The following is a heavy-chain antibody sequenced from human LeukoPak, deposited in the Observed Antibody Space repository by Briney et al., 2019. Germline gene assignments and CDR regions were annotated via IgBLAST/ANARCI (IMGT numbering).Heavy chain of an antibody. D-gene: IGHD5-18*01. Sequence: GASVKVSCKASGYTFTSYDINWVRQATGQGLEWTGWMNPNSGNTGYAQKFQGRVTMTRNTSISTAYMELSSLRSEDTAVYYCARGGYSYGFLYFDYWGQGTLVTVSS. V-gene: IGHV1-8*01. CDR1: GYTFTSYD. CDR3: ARGGYSYGFLYFDY. CDR2: MNPNSGNT. J-gene: IGHJ4*02.